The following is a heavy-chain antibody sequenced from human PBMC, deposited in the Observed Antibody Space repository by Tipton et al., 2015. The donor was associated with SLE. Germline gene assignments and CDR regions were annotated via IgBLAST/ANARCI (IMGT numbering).Heavy chain of an antibody. CDR2: VYFDGST. D-gene: IGHD7-27*01. CDR1: ADSFTHYH. J-gene: IGHJ4*02. Sequence: TLSLTCTVSADSFTHYHWSWIRQSPGKGLEWIGYVYFDGSTNYNPSLKSRVTISVDTSKNQFSLSLISVTAADTAVYYCARLTPWGYDYWGPGMLVTVSS. V-gene: IGHV4-59*12. CDR3: ARLTPWGYDY.